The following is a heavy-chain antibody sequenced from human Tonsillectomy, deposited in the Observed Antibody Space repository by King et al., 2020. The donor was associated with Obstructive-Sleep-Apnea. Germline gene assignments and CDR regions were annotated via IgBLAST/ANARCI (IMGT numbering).Heavy chain of an antibody. D-gene: IGHD5-12*01. CDR3: ARHRGVEDYGGYGDYFDY. CDR1: GGSISNYY. Sequence: MQLQESGPGLVKPSETLSLTCTVSGGSISNYYWSWIQQPPGKGLDWIGYMYYSGNTNFNPSLKSRVTISADTSTVQFSLRLSSLTAADTAVYYCARHRGVEDYGGYGDYFDYWGQGTLVTVSS. V-gene: IGHV4-59*08. J-gene: IGHJ4*02. CDR2: MYYSGNT.